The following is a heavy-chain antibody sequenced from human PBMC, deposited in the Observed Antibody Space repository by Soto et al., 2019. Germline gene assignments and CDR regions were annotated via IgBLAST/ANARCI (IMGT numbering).Heavy chain of an antibody. CDR1: GFTFSSYA. Sequence: EVQLLESGGGLVQPGGSLRLSCAASGFTFSSYAMSWVRQAPGKGLEWVSAISGSGGSTYYADSVKGRFTISRDNSKNTLYLQMNSLRAEDTAVYYCAKRYYDFWSCLIGSDYFDYWGQGTLVTVSS. CDR3: AKRYYDFWSCLIGSDYFDY. D-gene: IGHD3-3*01. V-gene: IGHV3-23*01. J-gene: IGHJ4*02. CDR2: ISGSGGST.